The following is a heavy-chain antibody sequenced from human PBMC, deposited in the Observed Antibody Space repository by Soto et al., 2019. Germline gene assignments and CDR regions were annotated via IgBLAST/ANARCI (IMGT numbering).Heavy chain of an antibody. CDR3: ARVKDCSGGSCYGGFDY. V-gene: IGHV4-59*01. CDR2: IYYSGST. J-gene: IGHJ4*02. Sequence: SETLSLTCTVSGGSISSYYWSWIRQPPGKGLKWIGYIYYSGSTNYNPSLKSRVTISVDTSKNQFSLKLSSVTAADTAVYYCARVKDCSGGSCYGGFDYWGQGTLVTVSS. D-gene: IGHD2-15*01. CDR1: GGSISSYY.